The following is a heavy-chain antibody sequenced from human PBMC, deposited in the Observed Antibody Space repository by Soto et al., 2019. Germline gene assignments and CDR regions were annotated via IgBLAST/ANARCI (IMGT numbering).Heavy chain of an antibody. CDR1: GFTFSAYW. V-gene: IGHV3-74*01. D-gene: IGHD1-1*01. Sequence: GGSLRLSCAVSGFTFSAYWMHWVRQVPGKGLTWVSRISDDGSTATYADSVKGRFIISRDNAKNSLYLEMNTLRADDSGLYYCARGPRVSSTGTGAHWGRGTLVTVPQ. J-gene: IGHJ4*02. CDR2: ISDDGSTA. CDR3: ARGPRVSSTGTGAH.